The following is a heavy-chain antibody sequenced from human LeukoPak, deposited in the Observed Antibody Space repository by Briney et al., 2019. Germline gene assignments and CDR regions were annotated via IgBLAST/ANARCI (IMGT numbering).Heavy chain of an antibody. Sequence: SETLSLTCTVSGGSISSYYWSWIRQPPGKGLEWIGYIYYSGSTNYSPSLKSRATISVDPSKNQFSLKLSSVTATDTAVDYCAASARLVLQESVYWGQGTLVTVSS. D-gene: IGHD6-19*01. CDR1: GGSISSYY. J-gene: IGHJ4*02. CDR2: IYYSGST. CDR3: AASARLVLQESVY. V-gene: IGHV4-59*08.